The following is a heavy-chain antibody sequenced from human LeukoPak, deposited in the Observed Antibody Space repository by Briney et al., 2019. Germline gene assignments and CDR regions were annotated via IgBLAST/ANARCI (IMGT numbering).Heavy chain of an antibody. J-gene: IGHJ4*02. V-gene: IGHV3-23*01. CDR1: GSTFSSYA. Sequence: GGSLRLSCAASGSTFSSYAMSWVRQAPGKGLEWVSAISGSGGSTYYADSVKGRFTISRDNSKNTLYLQMNSLRAEDTAVYYCAKAPYYYDSSGYGNWGQGTLVTVSS. CDR2: ISGSGGST. D-gene: IGHD3-22*01. CDR3: AKAPYYYDSSGYGN.